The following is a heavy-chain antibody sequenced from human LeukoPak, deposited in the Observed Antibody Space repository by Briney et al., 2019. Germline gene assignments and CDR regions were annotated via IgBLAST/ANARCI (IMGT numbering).Heavy chain of an antibody. Sequence: GGSLRLSCEASGFTFSSYGMSWVRQAPGKGLEWVSIISGSGGTTHYADSVKGRFTISRDNSKKTLHLQMNSLRAEDTAVYYCARDIAVAGTEYMDVWGKGTTVIISS. CDR1: GFTFSSYG. CDR3: ARDIAVAGTEYMDV. J-gene: IGHJ6*03. V-gene: IGHV3-23*01. D-gene: IGHD6-19*01. CDR2: ISGSGGTT.